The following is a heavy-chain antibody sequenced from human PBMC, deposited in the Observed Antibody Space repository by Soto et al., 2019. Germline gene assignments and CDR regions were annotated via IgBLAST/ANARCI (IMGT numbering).Heavy chain of an antibody. D-gene: IGHD3-9*01. CDR2: IIPIFGTA. Sequence: SVKVSCKASGGTFSSYAISWVRQAPGQGLEWMGGIIPIFGTANYAQKFQGRVTITADKSTSTAYMELSSLRSEDTAVYYCARAGYDILTGDYPYYYYGMDVWGQGTTVTVSS. J-gene: IGHJ6*02. CDR3: ARAGYDILTGDYPYYYYGMDV. V-gene: IGHV1-69*06. CDR1: GGTFSSYA.